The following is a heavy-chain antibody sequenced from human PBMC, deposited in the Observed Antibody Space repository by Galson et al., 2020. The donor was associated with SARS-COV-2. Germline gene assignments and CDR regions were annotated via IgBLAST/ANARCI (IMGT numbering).Heavy chain of an antibody. D-gene: IGHD3-3*01. CDR1: GFSLSTSGVG. CDR3: ANEYYDFWSAHKPNWFDP. CDR2: IYWDDDK. Sequence: SGPTLVKPTQTLTLTCTFSGFSLSTSGVGVGWVRQPPGKALEWLALIYWDDDKRYTPSLRSRLTITKDTSRNQVVLTMTNMDPVDTATYYCANEYYDFWSAHKPNWFDPWGQGILVTVSS. V-gene: IGHV2-5*02. J-gene: IGHJ5*02.